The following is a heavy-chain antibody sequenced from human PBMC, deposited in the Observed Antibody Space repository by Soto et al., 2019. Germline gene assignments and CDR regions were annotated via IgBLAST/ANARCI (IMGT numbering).Heavy chain of an antibody. J-gene: IGHJ6*03. CDR2: IWYDGSNK. V-gene: IGHV3-33*01. Sequence: GGSLRLSCAASGFTFSSYGMHWVRQAPGKGLEWVAVIWYDGSNKYYADSVKGRFTISRDNSKNTLYLQMNSLRAEDTAVYYCARSGTTTVTTSRNYYYYMDVWGKGTTVTVSS. CDR1: GFTFSSYG. D-gene: IGHD4-17*01. CDR3: ARSGTTTVTTSRNYYYYMDV.